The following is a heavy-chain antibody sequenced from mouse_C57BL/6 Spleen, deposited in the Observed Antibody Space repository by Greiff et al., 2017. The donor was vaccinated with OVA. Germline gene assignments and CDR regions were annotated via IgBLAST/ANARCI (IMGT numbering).Heavy chain of an antibody. J-gene: IGHJ2*01. CDR3: ARYYGYDFDY. V-gene: IGHV1-66*01. Sequence: VQLQQSGPELVKPGASVKISCKASGYSFTSYYIHWVKQRPGQGLEWIGWIYPGSGNTKYNEKFKGKATLTADTSSSTAYMQLSSLTSEDSAVYYCARYYGYDFDYWGQGTTLTVSS. D-gene: IGHD2-2*01. CDR2: IYPGSGNT. CDR1: GYSFTSYY.